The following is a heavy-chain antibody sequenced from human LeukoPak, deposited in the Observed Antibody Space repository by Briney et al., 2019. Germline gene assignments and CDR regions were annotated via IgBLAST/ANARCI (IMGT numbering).Heavy chain of an antibody. CDR3: ARDLHPRSGRYQFDY. J-gene: IGHJ4*02. CDR1: GYTFTGYY. CDR2: INPNSGGT. Sequence: GASVKVSCKASGYTFTGYYMHWVRQAPGQGLEWMGWINPNSGGTNYAQKFQGRVTMTRDTSISTAYMELSRLRSDDTAVYYCARDLHPRSGRYQFDYWGQGTLVTVSS. V-gene: IGHV1-2*02. D-gene: IGHD3-10*01.